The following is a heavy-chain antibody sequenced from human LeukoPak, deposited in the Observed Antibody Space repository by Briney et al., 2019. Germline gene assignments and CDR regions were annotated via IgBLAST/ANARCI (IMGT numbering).Heavy chain of an antibody. J-gene: IGHJ6*03. Sequence: SETLSLTCAVYGGSFSNYYWSWIRQPPGKGLEWIGEINHSGRTNYNPSLMSRVTVSVDTSKKQFSLRLTSVTATDTAVYYCARRWNYGRNYYIDVWGKGATVSVSS. CDR1: GGSFSNYY. CDR2: INHSGRT. V-gene: IGHV4-34*01. D-gene: IGHD1-7*01. CDR3: ARRWNYGRNYYIDV.